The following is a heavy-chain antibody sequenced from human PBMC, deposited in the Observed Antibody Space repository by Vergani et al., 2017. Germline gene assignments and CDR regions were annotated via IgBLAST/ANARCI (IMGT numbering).Heavy chain of an antibody. D-gene: IGHD3-3*01. V-gene: IGHV4-39*01. J-gene: IGHJ4*02. CDR1: GGSISSSSYY. Sequence: QLQLQESGPGLVKPSETLSLTCTVSGGSISSSSYYWGWLRLPPGKGLEWIGSIYYSGSTYYNPSLNSRVTISVDTANNQFSLKLSSVTAADTAVYYCAGYDFWSVYYSYWGQGTLVTVSS. CDR3: AGYDFWSVYYSY. CDR2: IYYSGST.